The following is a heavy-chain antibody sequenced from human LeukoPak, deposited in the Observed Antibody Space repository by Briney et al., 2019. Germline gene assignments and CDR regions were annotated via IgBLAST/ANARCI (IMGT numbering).Heavy chain of an antibody. Sequence: PGGSLRLSCAASGFTFSSYSMNWVRQAPGKGLEWVSSISSSSSYIYYADSVKGRFTISRDNAKNSLYLQMNSLRAEDTAVYYCARVSSCSSTSCYGYYYYGMDVWGRGTTVTVSS. D-gene: IGHD2-2*01. CDR3: ARVSSCSSTSCYGYYYYGMDV. V-gene: IGHV3-21*01. J-gene: IGHJ6*02. CDR2: ISSSSSYI. CDR1: GFTFSSYS.